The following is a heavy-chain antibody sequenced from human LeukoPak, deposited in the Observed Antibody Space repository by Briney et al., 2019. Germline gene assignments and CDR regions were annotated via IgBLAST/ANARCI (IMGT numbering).Heavy chain of an antibody. CDR1: GYSFTSYW. J-gene: IGHJ4*02. CDR3: ATQSWVGYCSGGSCYSDPSFDY. CDR2: IDPSDSYT. Sequence: GESLEISFKGSGYSFTSYWISWVRQMPGKGLEWMGRIDPSDSYTNYSPSFQGHVTISADKSISTAYLQWSSLKASDTAMYYCATQSWVGYCSGGSCYSDPSFDYCAQGTLVTVSS. V-gene: IGHV5-10-1*01. D-gene: IGHD2-15*01.